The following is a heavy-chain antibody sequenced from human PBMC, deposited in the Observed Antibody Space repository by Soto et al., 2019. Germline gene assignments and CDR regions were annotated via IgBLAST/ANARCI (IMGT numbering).Heavy chain of an antibody. J-gene: IGHJ4*02. CDR3: AKVDAYSYRTDH. CDR1: GFTFSNSA. V-gene: IGHV3-23*01. Sequence: GGSLGLSCAASGFTFSNSAMTWVRQALGKGPEWVSSIGRTNNTHYADSVKGRFAISRDNSQNTLYLQMNSLTAEDTAVYFCAKVDAYSYRTDHWGQGTLVTVSS. D-gene: IGHD3-16*02. CDR2: IGRTNNT.